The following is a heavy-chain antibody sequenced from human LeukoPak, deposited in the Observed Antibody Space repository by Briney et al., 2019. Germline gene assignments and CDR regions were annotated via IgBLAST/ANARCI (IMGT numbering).Heavy chain of an antibody. Sequence: GGSLRLSCAASGFTFSSYAMHWVRQAPGEGLEWVAVISHDGSNKYYADSVKGRFTISRDNSKNTLYLQMNSLRAEDTAVYYCARDLSLNYDILTAYGMDVWGQGTTVTVSS. J-gene: IGHJ6*02. V-gene: IGHV3-30-3*01. CDR3: ARDLSLNYDILTAYGMDV. CDR2: ISHDGSNK. CDR1: GFTFSSYA. D-gene: IGHD3-9*01.